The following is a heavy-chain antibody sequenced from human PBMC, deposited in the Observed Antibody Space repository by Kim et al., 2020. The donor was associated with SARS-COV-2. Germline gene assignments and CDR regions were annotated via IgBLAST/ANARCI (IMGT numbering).Heavy chain of an antibody. D-gene: IGHD1-26*01. J-gene: IGHJ4*02. CDR3: ARGLGSGSYPLVYFNY. CDR1: GGSFSGYY. V-gene: IGHV4-34*01. CDR2: INHSGST. Sequence: SETLSLTCAVYGGSFSGYYWSWIRQPPGKGLEWIGEINHSGSTNYNPSLKSRVTISVDTSKNQFSLKLSSVTAADTAVYYCARGLGSGSYPLVYFNYWGQGTLVTVSS.